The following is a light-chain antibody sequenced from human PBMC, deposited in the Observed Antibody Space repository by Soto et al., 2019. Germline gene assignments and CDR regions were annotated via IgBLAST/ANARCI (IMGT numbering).Light chain of an antibody. CDR3: QQCNRYPIT. CDR2: KAS. V-gene: IGKV1-5*03. J-gene: IGKJ5*01. CDR1: QSISSW. Sequence: DIQMTQSLSTLSASVGDRVTITCRASQSISSWLAWYQQRPGKAPKLLIHKASNLESGVPSRFSGSGSGTEFTLTISSLQPDDSATYYCQQCNRYPITFGQGTRLEIK.